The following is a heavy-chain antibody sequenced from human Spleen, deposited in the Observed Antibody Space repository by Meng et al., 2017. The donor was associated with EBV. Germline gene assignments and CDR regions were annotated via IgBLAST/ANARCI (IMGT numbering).Heavy chain of an antibody. D-gene: IGHD6-25*01. CDR2: INHSGST. CDR1: GGSLSSHY. CDR3: ARSGIAAGVGWFDP. V-gene: IGHV4-34*01. J-gene: IGHJ5*02. Sequence: VQLQQWGGGLLKPSETLSLSCAVYGGSLSSHYWSWFRQPPGKGLEWIGEINHSGSTNYKWSLESRVTISVDTSKTKLSLNLSSVTAADTAVYYCARSGIAAGVGWFDPWGQGTLVTVSS.